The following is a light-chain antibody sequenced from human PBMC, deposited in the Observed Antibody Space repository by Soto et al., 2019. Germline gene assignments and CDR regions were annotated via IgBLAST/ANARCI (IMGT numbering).Light chain of an antibody. V-gene: IGKV1-5*01. Sequence: DIQMTQSPSTLSASVGERVTITCLASQSISTWLAWYQQKPGKAPKVLIYDASSLESGVPSRFSGSGSGTEFTLTISSLQPADFATSYCQTYNSYPWTFXQAPTVDI. J-gene: IGKJ1*01. CDR3: QTYNSYPWT. CDR1: QSISTW. CDR2: DAS.